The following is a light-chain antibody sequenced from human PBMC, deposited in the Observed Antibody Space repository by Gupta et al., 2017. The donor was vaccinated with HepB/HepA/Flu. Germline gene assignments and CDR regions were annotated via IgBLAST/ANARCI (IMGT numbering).Light chain of an antibody. J-gene: IGLJ2*01. CDR3: QSADTSGTYPRI. CDR2: NDS. V-gene: IGLV3-25*03. CDR1: ALPRQY. Sequence: SYELTQPPSLSVSPGQTARISCSGDALPRQYAYWYQQKPGQAPVLLIYNDSERPSGIPERFSGSSSGTTVTLTISGVQAEDEAAYYCQSADTSGTYPRIFGGGTKLTVL.